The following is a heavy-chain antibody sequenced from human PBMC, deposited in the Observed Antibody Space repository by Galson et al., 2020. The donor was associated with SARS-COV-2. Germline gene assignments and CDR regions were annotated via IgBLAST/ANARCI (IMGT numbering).Heavy chain of an antibody. D-gene: IGHD3-22*01. V-gene: IGHV4-31*03. CDR3: ARGGVTYYYDSNGYAPFPVGVGMDV. CDR2: IYYSGST. Sequence: SETLSLTCTVSGGSISSGGYYWSWIRQHPGKGLEWIGYIYYSGSTYYNPSLKSRVTISVDTSKNQFSLKLSSVTAADTAVYYCARGGVTYYYDSNGYAPFPVGVGMDVWGQGTTVTVSS. J-gene: IGHJ6*02. CDR1: GGSISSGGYY.